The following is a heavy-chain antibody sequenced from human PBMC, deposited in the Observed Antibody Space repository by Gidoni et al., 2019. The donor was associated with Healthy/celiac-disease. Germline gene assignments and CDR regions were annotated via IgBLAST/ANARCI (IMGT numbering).Heavy chain of an antibody. CDR3: AKGGVGAKYYFDY. Sequence: EVQLLESGGGLVQPGGPLRLSCAASGFTFSSYAMSWVRQAPGKGLEWVSVISGSGGSTYYADSVKGRFTISRDNSKNTLYLQMNSLRAEDTAVYYCAKGGVGAKYYFDYWGQGTLVTVSS. V-gene: IGHV3-23*01. CDR2: ISGSGGST. J-gene: IGHJ4*02. D-gene: IGHD1-26*01. CDR1: GFTFSSYA.